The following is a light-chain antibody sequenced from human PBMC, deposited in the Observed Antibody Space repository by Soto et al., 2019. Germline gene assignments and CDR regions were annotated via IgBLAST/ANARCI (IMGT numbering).Light chain of an antibody. J-gene: IGKJ2*01. CDR3: QQRGYT. V-gene: IGKV3-11*01. Sequence: EIVLTQSPATLYLSPWERATLSCRASQSVSSYLAWYKQKPGQAPRLLIYDASTRATGIPARFRGSGSGTDFTLSISSLEPEDFAVYYCQQRGYTFGQGTKLEI. CDR2: DAS. CDR1: QSVSSY.